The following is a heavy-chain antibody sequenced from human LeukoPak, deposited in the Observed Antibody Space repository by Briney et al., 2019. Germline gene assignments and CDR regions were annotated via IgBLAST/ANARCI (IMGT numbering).Heavy chain of an antibody. V-gene: IGHV3-66*01. D-gene: IGHD3-16*01. J-gene: IGHJ4*02. CDR3: ARDLWGYSY. CDR1: GFTVSGSY. Sequence: GGSLRLSCAASGFTVSGSYMSWVRQAPGKGLEWVSVIYTGGSTLYADSVKGRFTISRDNSDNTLYLQMNSLRAEDTAVYYYARDLWGYSYWGQGTLVTVSA. CDR2: IYTGGST.